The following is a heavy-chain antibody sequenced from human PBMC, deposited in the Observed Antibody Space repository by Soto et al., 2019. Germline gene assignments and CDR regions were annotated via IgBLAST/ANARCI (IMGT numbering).Heavy chain of an antibody. Sequence: SVKVSCKASGGTLSSYAISWVRQAPGQGLEWMGGIIPIFGTANYAQKSQGRVTITADESTSTAYMELSSLRSEDTAVYYCARAFSSGYYYGMDVWGQGTTVTAP. J-gene: IGHJ6*02. CDR2: IIPIFGTA. CDR3: ARAFSSGYYYGMDV. D-gene: IGHD6-19*01. CDR1: GGTLSSYA. V-gene: IGHV1-69*13.